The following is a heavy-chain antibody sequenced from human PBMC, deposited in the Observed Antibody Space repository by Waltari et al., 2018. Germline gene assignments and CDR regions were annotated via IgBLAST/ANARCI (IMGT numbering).Heavy chain of an antibody. V-gene: IGHV3-23*01. CDR1: GFTFSSYA. J-gene: IGHJ2*01. Sequence: EVQLLESGGGLVQPGGSLRLSCAASGFTFSSYAMSWVRQAPGKGLEWVSAISGSGGSTDYADSVKGRFTISRDNAKNTLYLQMNSLRAEDTAVYYCAKGGWGGVVWYFDLWGRGTLVTVSS. CDR3: AKGGWGGVVWYFDL. CDR2: ISGSGGST. D-gene: IGHD3-3*01.